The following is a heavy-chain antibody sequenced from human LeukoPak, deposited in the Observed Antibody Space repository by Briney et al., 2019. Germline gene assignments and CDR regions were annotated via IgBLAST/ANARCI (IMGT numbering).Heavy chain of an antibody. CDR3: ARDRLTYYYGSGSYDP. Sequence: PGRSLRLSCAASGFTFSRYAMHWVRQAPGKGLEWAAVISYDGSNKYYADSVKGRFTISRDNSKNTLYLQMNSLRAEDTAVYYCARDRLTYYYGSGSYDPWGQGTLVTVSS. V-gene: IGHV3-30*04. J-gene: IGHJ5*02. CDR2: ISYDGSNK. CDR1: GFTFSRYA. D-gene: IGHD3-10*01.